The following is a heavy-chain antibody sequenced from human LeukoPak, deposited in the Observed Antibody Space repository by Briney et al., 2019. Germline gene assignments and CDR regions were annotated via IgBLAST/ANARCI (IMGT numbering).Heavy chain of an antibody. CDR1: GFTFDDYA. V-gene: IGHV3-9*01. CDR3: PRETRLRWTDY. CDR2: ISWNSGSI. D-gene: IGHD5-24*01. Sequence: GGSLRLSCAASGFTFDDYAMHWVRHAPGKGLEWVSGISWNSGSIGYADSVKGRFTISRDNAKNSLYLQMNSLRAEDTAVYYCPRETRLRWTDYWGQGTLVTVSS. J-gene: IGHJ4*02.